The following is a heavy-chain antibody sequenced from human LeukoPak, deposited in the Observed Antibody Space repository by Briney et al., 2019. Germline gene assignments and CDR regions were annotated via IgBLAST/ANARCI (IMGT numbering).Heavy chain of an antibody. D-gene: IGHD5-18*01. J-gene: IGHJ4*02. CDR1: GFTFSSYS. CDR3: AGDTAMAPRVDY. Sequence: GGSLRLSCAASGFTFSSYSMNGVRQAPGKGLEWVSSISSSSSYIYYADSVKGRFTISRDNAKNSLYLQMNSLRAEDTAVYYCAGDTAMAPRVDYWGQGTLVTVSS. V-gene: IGHV3-21*01. CDR2: ISSSSSYI.